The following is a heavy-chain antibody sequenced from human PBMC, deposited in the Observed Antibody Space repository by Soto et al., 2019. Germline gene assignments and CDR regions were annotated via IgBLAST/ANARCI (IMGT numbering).Heavy chain of an antibody. V-gene: IGHV3-48*03. CDR1: VFTFSHFE. Sequence: LSLSRVASVFTFSHFEMSWVLQAQGQAVEGISYIPSSGGTTYYTPYMKGRFTISRDNTKNPLYLRMNSLRAEDTAVYYRARGRGFVAPQNGRSFDSWGQGSLVTVSS. CDR3: ARGRGFVAPQNGRSFDS. CDR2: IPSSGGTT. J-gene: IGHJ4*02. D-gene: IGHD2-21*01.